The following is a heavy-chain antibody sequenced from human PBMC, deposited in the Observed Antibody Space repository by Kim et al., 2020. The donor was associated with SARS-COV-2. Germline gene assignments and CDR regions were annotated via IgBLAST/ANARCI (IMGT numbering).Heavy chain of an antibody. CDR1: GFNFNTYA. J-gene: IGHJ5*02. V-gene: IGHV3-23*01. CDR3: AKAPSGSNWSEG. D-gene: IGHD6-25*01. Sequence: GGSLRLSCVGSGFNFNTYAMTWVRQAPGKGLEWVSHISGSGSSTYYADSVKGRFTISRDNSKNTLYLQMNSLRGEDTAVYYCAKAPSGSNWSEGWGQGTLRTV. CDR2: ISGSGSST.